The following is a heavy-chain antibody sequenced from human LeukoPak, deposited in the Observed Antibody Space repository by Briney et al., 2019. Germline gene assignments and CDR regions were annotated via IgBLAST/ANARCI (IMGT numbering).Heavy chain of an antibody. Sequence: SETLSLTCTVSGGSISSDYWSSIRQPPGKGLEWIGYIYYSGSTYYNPSLKSRVTISVDTSKNQFSLKLSSVTAADTAVYYCARDRGYGDYVGLFDYWGQGTLVTVSS. CDR2: IYYSGST. D-gene: IGHD4-17*01. CDR3: ARDRGYGDYVGLFDY. J-gene: IGHJ4*02. V-gene: IGHV4-59*12. CDR1: GGSISSDY.